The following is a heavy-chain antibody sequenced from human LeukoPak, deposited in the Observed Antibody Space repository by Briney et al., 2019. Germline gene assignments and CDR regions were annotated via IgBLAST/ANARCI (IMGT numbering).Heavy chain of an antibody. J-gene: IGHJ5*02. CDR3: ARRFDP. CDR1: GGSISSGSYY. V-gene: IGHV4-61*02. CDR2: IYTSGST. Sequence: PSETLSLTRTVSGGSISSGSYYWSWIRQPAGKGLEWIGRIYTSGSTNYNPSLKSRVTISVDTSKNQFSLKLSSVTAADTAVYYCARRFDPWGQGTLVTVSS.